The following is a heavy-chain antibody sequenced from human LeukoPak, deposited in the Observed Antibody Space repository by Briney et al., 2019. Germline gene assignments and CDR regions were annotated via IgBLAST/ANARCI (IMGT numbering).Heavy chain of an antibody. J-gene: IGHJ4*02. D-gene: IGHD2-15*01. CDR2: IIPIFGTA. V-gene: IGHV1-69*06. Sequence: GASVKVSCKASGGTFSSYTISWVRQAPGQGLEWMGGIIPIFGTANYAQKFQGRVTITADKSTSTAYMELSSLRSEDTAVYYCARRYCSGGSCPFDYWGQGTLVTVSS. CDR1: GGTFSSYT. CDR3: ARRYCSGGSCPFDY.